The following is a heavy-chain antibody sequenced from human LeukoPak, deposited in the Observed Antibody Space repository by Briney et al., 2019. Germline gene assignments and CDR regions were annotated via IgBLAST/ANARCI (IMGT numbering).Heavy chain of an antibody. V-gene: IGHV3-23*01. D-gene: IGHD6-13*01. CDR1: GFTFSGYA. CDR2: ISGSGGST. CDR3: AKTRPLDSSSWSHGDY. Sequence: PGGSLRLSCAASGFTFSGYAMIWVRQAPGKGLEWVSAISGSGGSTYYTDSVKGRFTISRDNSKNTLYLQMNSLRAEDTAVYYCAKTRPLDSSSWSHGDYWGQGTLDTVSS. J-gene: IGHJ4*02.